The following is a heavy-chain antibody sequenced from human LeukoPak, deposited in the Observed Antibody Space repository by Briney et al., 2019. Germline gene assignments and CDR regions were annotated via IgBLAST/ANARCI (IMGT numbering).Heavy chain of an antibody. V-gene: IGHV3-30*18. D-gene: IGHD3-22*01. CDR1: GFTFSSYG. J-gene: IGHJ4*02. Sequence: SGGSLRLSCAASGFTFSSYGMHWVRQAPGKGLEWVAAISDDESNKYYADSVKGRFTISRDNSKNTVYLQMNSLRAEDTAVYYCAKDLENYYGSSGYVDYWGQGTLVTVSS. CDR3: AKDLENYYGSSGYVDY. CDR2: ISDDESNK.